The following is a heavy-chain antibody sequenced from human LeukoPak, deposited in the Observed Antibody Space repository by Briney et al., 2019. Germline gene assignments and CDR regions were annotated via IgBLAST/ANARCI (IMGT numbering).Heavy chain of an antibody. J-gene: IGHJ5*02. D-gene: IGHD2-2*02. Sequence: SETLSLTCAVYGGFYSGYYWSWLRQPPGKGLEWIGEINHSGSTNYNPSLKSRVTISVDTSKNQFSLKLSSVTAADTAVYYCAREREDIVVVPAAIRRDWFDPWGQGTLVTVSS. CDR2: INHSGST. CDR3: AREREDIVVVPAAIRRDWFDP. CDR1: GGFYSGYY. V-gene: IGHV4-34*01.